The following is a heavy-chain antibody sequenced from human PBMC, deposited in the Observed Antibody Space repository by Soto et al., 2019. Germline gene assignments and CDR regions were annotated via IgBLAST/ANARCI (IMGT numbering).Heavy chain of an antibody. CDR3: ARDLMGSWLRHNYPEYFDY. CDR2: ISSSGST. J-gene: IGHJ4*02. Sequence: PSETLSLTCTVSGGSIRSSTYYWTWIRQHPGKGLEWIGYISSSGSTHYNPSLKSRVTMSVDTSKNQFSLNLSSVTVADTAVYLCARDLMGSWLRHNYPEYFDYWGQGTLVTVSS. D-gene: IGHD5-12*01. V-gene: IGHV4-31*03. CDR1: GGSIRSSTYY.